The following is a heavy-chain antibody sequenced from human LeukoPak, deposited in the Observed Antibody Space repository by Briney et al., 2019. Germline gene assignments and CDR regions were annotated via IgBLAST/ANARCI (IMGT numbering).Heavy chain of an antibody. V-gene: IGHV3-74*01. Sequence: GGSLRLSRAVSGFTFKSQWMHWVRQAPGKGLVWVSRIKTDESVTNYADSVEGRFTISSDNAKNTLHLQMNSLRVDDTAVYYCVRGISMDVWGQGTTVTVSS. CDR3: VRGISMDV. J-gene: IGHJ6*02. CDR1: GFTFKSQW. CDR2: IKTDESVT.